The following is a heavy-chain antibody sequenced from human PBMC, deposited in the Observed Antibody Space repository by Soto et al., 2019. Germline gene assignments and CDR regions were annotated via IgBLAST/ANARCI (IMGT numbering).Heavy chain of an antibody. V-gene: IGHV5-51*01. J-gene: IGHJ4*02. CDR3: ARQAPNYYDSSGYPDY. Sequence: EVQLVQSGAAVKKPGESLKISCKGSGYSFTNSWIAWVRQMPGKGLEWMGIIYPGDSDTRYSPSFQGQVTISADKSITTAYLQGSSLRASDTAMYYCARQAPNYYDSSGYPDYWGQGTLVTVSS. CDR2: IYPGDSDT. D-gene: IGHD3-22*01. CDR1: GYSFTNSW.